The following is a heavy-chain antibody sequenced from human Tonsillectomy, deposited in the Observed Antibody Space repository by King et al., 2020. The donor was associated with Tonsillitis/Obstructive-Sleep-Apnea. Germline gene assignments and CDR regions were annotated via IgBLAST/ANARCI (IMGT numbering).Heavy chain of an antibody. J-gene: IGHJ6*02. CDR1: GFIFGDYA. V-gene: IGHV3-49*04. CDR2: IRSKSYGGTA. Sequence: VQLVESGGGLVQPGRSLRLSCTTPGFIFGDYAMGWVRQAPGKGLEWVGFIRSKSYGGTADYAASVKDRFTISRDDSETIANLQMNSLKTEDTAVYYCSRGTQYDYGGDVGMGYIYVWGQRTTVTVSS. D-gene: IGHD4-23*01. CDR3: SRGTQYDYGGDVGMGYIYV.